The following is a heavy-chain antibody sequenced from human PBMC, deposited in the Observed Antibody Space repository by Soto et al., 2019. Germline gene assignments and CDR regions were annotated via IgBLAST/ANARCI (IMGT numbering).Heavy chain of an antibody. J-gene: IGHJ4*02. CDR1: GGSISSGGYS. Sequence: QLQLQESGSGLVKPSQTLSLTCAVSGGSISSGGYSWSWIRQPPGKGLEWIGYIYHSGSTYYNPSLKSRGTIAVDRSKNQFSLKLSSVTAADTAVYYCARAASSVVTLFDYWGQGTLVTVSS. V-gene: IGHV4-30-2*01. D-gene: IGHD2-21*02. CDR3: ARAASSVVTLFDY. CDR2: IYHSGST.